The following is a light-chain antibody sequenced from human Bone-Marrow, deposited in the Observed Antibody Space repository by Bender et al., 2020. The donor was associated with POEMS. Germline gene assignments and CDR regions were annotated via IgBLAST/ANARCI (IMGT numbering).Light chain of an antibody. CDR3: QGRDTYSVI. CDR1: DLGDKY. Sequence: SYEVTQPPSVSVSPGQTASITCSGDDLGDKYVAWYQQKPGQSPVLVIYQDTKRPSGIPERFSGSNSGNTATLTISGTQAMAEDDYYCQGRDTYSVIFGGGTKLTVL. V-gene: IGLV3-1*01. J-gene: IGLJ2*01. CDR2: QDT.